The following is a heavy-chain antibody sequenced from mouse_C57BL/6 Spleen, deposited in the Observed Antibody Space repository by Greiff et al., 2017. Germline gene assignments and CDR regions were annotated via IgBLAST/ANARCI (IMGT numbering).Heavy chain of an antibody. J-gene: IGHJ1*03. V-gene: IGHV15-2*01. Sequence: QVQLKQSGSELRSPGSSVKLSCKDFDSEVFPIAYMSWVRQKPGHGFEWIGGILPSIGRTIYGEKFEDKATLDADTLSNTAYLELNSLTSEDSAIYYCARPDTTVVHWYFDVWGTGTTVTVSS. CDR3: ARPDTTVVHWYFDV. CDR2: ILPSIGRT. D-gene: IGHD1-1*01. CDR1: DSEVFPIAY.